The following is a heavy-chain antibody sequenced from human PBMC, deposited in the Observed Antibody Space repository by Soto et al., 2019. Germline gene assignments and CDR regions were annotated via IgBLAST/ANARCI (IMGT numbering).Heavy chain of an antibody. V-gene: IGHV4-31*03. J-gene: IGHJ4*02. CDR1: GGSISSGGYY. Sequence: QVQLQESGPGLVKPSQTLSLTCTVSGGSISSGGYYWSWIRQHPGKGLEWIGYIYYSGSTYYNPSLKXRVTVSXXTSKNQFSLKLSSVTAADTAVYYCARRYGGNSGDYWGQGTLVTVSS. CDR2: IYYSGST. D-gene: IGHD2-21*02. CDR3: ARRYGGNSGDY.